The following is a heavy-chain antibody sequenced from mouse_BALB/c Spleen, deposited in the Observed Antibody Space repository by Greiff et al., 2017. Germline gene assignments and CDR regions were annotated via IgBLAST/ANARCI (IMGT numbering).Heavy chain of an antibody. CDR3: ASPYGNYAMDY. V-gene: IGHV5-6-5*01. Sequence: EVMLVESGGGLVKPGGSLKLSCAASGFTFSSYAMSWVRQTPEKRLEWVASISSGGSPYYPDSVKGRFTISRDNARNILYLQMSSLRSEDTAMYYCASPYGNYAMDYWGQGTSVTVSS. CDR1: GFTFSSYA. J-gene: IGHJ4*01. CDR2: ISSGGSP. D-gene: IGHD2-10*02.